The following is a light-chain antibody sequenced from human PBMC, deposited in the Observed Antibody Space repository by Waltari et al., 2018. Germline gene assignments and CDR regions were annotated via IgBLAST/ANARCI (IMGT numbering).Light chain of an antibody. CDR1: QGIGNA. CDR3: LQHNNYPPT. J-gene: IGKJ3*01. Sequence: DIQLTHSPSSLSSSVGDRVIIPCRASQGIGNALGWYQQKPGKAPKRLIFGAFNLQSGVPSRFSGSGSGTEFTLTISSLQPEDFATYYCLQHNNYPPTFGPGTKVDIK. CDR2: GAF. V-gene: IGKV1-17*01.